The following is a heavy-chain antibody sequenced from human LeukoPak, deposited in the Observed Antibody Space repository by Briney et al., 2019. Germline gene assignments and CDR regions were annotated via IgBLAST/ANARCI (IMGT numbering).Heavy chain of an antibody. V-gene: IGHV4-4*09. J-gene: IGHJ4*02. CDR3: VQTTGWPGFDY. D-gene: IGHD1-1*01. CDR1: GVSISRFY. CDR2: IYSGVPT. Sequence: SETLSLTCTTSGVSISRFYWSWVRQPPGKGLEWIGNIYSGVPTYFNPSLKSRVIISVDTSKNQFSLNLTSVTAADTAMYYCVQTTGWPGFDYRGQGILVTVSS.